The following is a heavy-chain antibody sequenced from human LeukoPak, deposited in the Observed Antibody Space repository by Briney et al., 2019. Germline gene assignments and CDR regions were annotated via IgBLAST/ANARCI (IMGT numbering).Heavy chain of an antibody. CDR1: GGSISSSNYY. D-gene: IGHD4-11*01. V-gene: IGHV4-39*07. CDR2: IYYSGST. Sequence: SETLSLTCTVSGGSISSSNYYWGWIRQPPGKGLEWIGTIYYSGSTYYNPSLKSRVTISLDTSKNQFSLKLNSVTAADTAVFYCARAIGTRLTYSNWFDPWGQGTLVTVSSDYYYDYMDVWGKGTTVTVSS. J-gene: IGHJ6*03. CDR3: ARAIGTRLTYSNWFDPWGQGTLVTVSSDYYYDYMDV.